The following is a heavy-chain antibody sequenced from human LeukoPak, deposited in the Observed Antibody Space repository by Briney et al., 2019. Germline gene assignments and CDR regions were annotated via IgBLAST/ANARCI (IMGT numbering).Heavy chain of an antibody. CDR1: GFTFSSYA. V-gene: IGHV3-23*01. CDR3: AKDLRATVTPDYYMDV. CDR2: ITDSGGST. D-gene: IGHD4-17*01. J-gene: IGHJ6*03. Sequence: GGSLRLSCAASGFTFSSYAMSWVRQAPGKGLEWVSAITDSGGSTFYADSVQGRFTISRDNSKNTLYLQMNSLRAEDTAVYYCAKDLRATVTPDYYMDVWGKGTTVTVSS.